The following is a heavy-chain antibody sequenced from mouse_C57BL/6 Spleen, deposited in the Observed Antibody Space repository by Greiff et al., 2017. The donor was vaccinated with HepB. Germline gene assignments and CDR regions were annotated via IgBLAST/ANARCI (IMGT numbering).Heavy chain of an antibody. D-gene: IGHD1-1*01. V-gene: IGHV1-69*01. Sequence: QVQLQQPGAELVMPGASVKLSCKASGYTFTSYWMHWVKQRPGKGLEWIGEIDPSDSYTNYNQKFKGKSTLTVDKSSSTAYMQLSSLTSEDSAVYYCARGGFYYYGTRYAMDDWGQGTSVTVSS. CDR3: ARGGFYYYGTRYAMDD. CDR1: GYTFTSYW. J-gene: IGHJ4*01. CDR2: IDPSDSYT.